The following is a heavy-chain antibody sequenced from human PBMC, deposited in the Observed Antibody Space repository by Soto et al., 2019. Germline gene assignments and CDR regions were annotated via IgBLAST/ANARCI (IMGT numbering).Heavy chain of an antibody. CDR3: ARAARRYCSSTSCYVVDY. V-gene: IGHV3-23*01. CDR2: ITSNAYNK. Sequence: GGSLRLSCAASGFTFSSYAMSWVRQAPGKGLEWVSTITSNAYNKYYADSVKGRFTISRDNSKNTLYLQMNSLRAEDTAVYYCARAARRYCSSTSCYVVDYWGQGTLVTVSS. CDR1: GFTFSSYA. D-gene: IGHD2-2*01. J-gene: IGHJ4*02.